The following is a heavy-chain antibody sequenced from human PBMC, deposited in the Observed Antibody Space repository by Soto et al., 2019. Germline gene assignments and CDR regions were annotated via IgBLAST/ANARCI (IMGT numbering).Heavy chain of an antibody. CDR3: ARNHYGSRALVWEPAYGMDV. J-gene: IGHJ6*02. V-gene: IGHV1-2*02. CDR2: INPNSGGT. CDR1: GYTFTGYY. D-gene: IGHD3-10*01. Sequence: ASVKVSCKASGYTFTGYYMHWVRQAPGQGLEWMGWINPNSGGTNYAQKFQGRVTMTRDTSISTAYMELSRLRSDDTAVYYCARNHYGSRALVWEPAYGMDVWGQGTTVTAP.